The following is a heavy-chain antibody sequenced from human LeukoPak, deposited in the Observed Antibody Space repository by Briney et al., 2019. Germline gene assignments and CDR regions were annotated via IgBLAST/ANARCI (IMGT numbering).Heavy chain of an antibody. CDR3: ARAPRYGDLDY. D-gene: IGHD4-17*01. Sequence: SETLSLTCAVYGGSFSGYYWSWIRQPPGKGLEWMGEINHSGSTNYNPSLMSRVTISVDTSKNQFSLKLSSVTAADTAVYYCARAPRYGDLDYWGQGTLVTVSS. V-gene: IGHV4-34*01. J-gene: IGHJ4*02. CDR1: GGSFSGYY. CDR2: INHSGST.